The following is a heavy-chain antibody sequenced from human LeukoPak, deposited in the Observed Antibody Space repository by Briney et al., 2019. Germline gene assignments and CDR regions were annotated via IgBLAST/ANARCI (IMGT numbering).Heavy chain of an antibody. V-gene: IGHV3-7*01. CDR1: GFPFSSYW. CDR3: TKDVRSVLTGFDC. Sequence: GGSLRLSCAASGFPFSSYWMSWVRQAPGTGPEWVANIKQDGSEKNYVDSVKGRFTISRDNAKNSLYLQMNSLRPEDTSLYYCTKDVRSVLTGFDCWGQGALVTVSS. J-gene: IGHJ4*02. CDR2: IKQDGSEK. D-gene: IGHD1-14*01.